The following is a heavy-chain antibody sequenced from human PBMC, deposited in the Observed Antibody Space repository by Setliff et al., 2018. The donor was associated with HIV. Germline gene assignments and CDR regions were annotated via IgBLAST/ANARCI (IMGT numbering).Heavy chain of an antibody. J-gene: IGHJ3*02. D-gene: IGHD1-1*01. Sequence: SETLSLTCTVYGGSFSGYFWSWIRQTPGKGLEWIGEINHSGSTNYNPSLKSRVTISLDTTKSQFSLKLTSVTAADTAVYYCAMHHPPQWKHGFDIWSQGTMVTVSS. CDR3: AMHHPPQWKHGFDI. V-gene: IGHV4-34*01. CDR2: INHSGST. CDR1: GGSFSGYF.